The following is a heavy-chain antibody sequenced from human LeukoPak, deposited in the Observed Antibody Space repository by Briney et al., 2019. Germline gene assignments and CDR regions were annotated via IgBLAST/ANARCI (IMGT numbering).Heavy chain of an antibody. CDR1: GFTVSSNY. CDR2: IYSGGST. J-gene: IGHJ4*02. CDR3: AKLPNVLTGYYFDY. V-gene: IGHV3-53*01. D-gene: IGHD3-9*01. Sequence: GGSLRLSCVVSGFTVSSNYMSWVRQAPGKGLEWVSVIYSGGSTFYADSVKGRFTISRDNSKNTPYLQMNSLRAEDTAMYYCAKLPNVLTGYYFDYWGQGTLVTVSS.